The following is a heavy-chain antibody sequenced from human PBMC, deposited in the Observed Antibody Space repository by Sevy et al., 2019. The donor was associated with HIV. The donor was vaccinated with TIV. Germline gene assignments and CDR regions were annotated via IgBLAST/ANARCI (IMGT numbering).Heavy chain of an antibody. CDR3: ARGGGLSPHHWLDP. D-gene: IGHD3-16*01. Sequence: ASVKVSRKASGGTFSSYGITWVRQAPGQGLEWMGEIIPIFGSANYGQTFQGRVTMTADQSTSTAYMELSSLRSDDTAVYYCARGGGLSPHHWLDPWGQGTLVTVS. J-gene: IGHJ5*02. CDR1: GGTFSSYG. CDR2: IIPIFGSA. V-gene: IGHV1-69*13.